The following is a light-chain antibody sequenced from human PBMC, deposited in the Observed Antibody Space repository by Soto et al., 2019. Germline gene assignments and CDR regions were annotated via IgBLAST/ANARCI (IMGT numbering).Light chain of an antibody. Sequence: EIVLTQSPGILSLSPGERATLSCRASQSVSSSYLAWYQQKPGQAPRLLIYGASSRATGIPDRFSGSGSGTYFTLTISRLEPEDFAVYYCQQYGSSPPYTFGQGTKLEIK. V-gene: IGKV3-20*01. CDR1: QSVSSSY. CDR2: GAS. J-gene: IGKJ2*01. CDR3: QQYGSSPPYT.